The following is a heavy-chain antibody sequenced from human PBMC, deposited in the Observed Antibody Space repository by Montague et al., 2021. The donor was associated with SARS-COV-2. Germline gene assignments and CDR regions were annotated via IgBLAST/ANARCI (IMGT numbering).Heavy chain of an antibody. D-gene: IGHD3-10*01. CDR3: ARGSYGSVSYHSFDI. CDR2: SYYSGTT. Sequence: SETLSLTCTVSGDSFNSPKYYCAWIRQPPGKGLEWIGSSYYSGTTYYNPSLRSQVTMSVDTSKTQFSLKMNSVTAADTAVYYCARGSYGSVSYHSFDIWSQGTVVAVSS. CDR1: GDSFNSPKYY. V-gene: IGHV4-39*01. J-gene: IGHJ3*02.